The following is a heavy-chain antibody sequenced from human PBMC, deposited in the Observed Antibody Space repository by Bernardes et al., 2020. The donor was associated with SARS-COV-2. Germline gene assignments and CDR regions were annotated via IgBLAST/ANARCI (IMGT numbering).Heavy chain of an antibody. V-gene: IGHV3-21*01. CDR2: ISSSSSYI. J-gene: IGHJ4*02. Sequence: GGSLRLSCAASGFTFSSYSMNWVRQAPGKGLEWVSSISSSSSYIYYADSVKGRFTISRDNAKNSLYLQMNSLRAEDTAVYYCARGDGYGSGSYYNGWEPPFDYWGQGTLVTVSS. D-gene: IGHD3-10*01. CDR1: GFTFSSYS. CDR3: ARGDGYGSGSYYNGWEPPFDY.